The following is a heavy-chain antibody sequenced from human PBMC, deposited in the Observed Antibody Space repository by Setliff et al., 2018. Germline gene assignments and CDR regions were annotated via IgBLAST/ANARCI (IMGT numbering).Heavy chain of an antibody. CDR3: ARGYCSNTSCYRPDIDYYYYYMDV. J-gene: IGHJ6*03. V-gene: IGHV4-61*10. CDR1: GASISSGNDF. CDR2: IYTNGGT. Sequence: SETLSLTCSVSGASISSGNDFWNWIRQPAGKGLEWIGNIYTNGGTDYSPSLRSRVTISLGTSKNQFSLKLTSVTAADTAVYYCARGYCSNTSCYRPDIDYYYYYMDVWGKGATVTVSS. D-gene: IGHD2-2*02.